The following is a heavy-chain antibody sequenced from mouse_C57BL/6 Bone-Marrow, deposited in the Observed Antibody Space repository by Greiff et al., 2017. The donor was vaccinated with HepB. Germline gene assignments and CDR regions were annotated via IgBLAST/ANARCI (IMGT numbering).Heavy chain of an antibody. CDR2: ISYDGSN. CDR1: GYSITSGYY. J-gene: IGHJ2*01. D-gene: IGHD3-3*01. Sequence: EVQLVESGPGLVKPSQSLSLTCSVTGYSITSGYYWNWIRQFPGNKLEWMGYISYDGSNNYNPSLKNRISITRDTSKNQFFLKLNSVTTEDTATYYCARDGLGTFDYWGQGTTLTVSS. CDR3: ARDGLGTFDY. V-gene: IGHV3-6*01.